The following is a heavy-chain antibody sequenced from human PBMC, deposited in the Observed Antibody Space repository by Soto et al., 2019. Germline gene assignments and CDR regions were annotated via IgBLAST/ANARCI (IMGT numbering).Heavy chain of an antibody. D-gene: IGHD3-10*01. V-gene: IGHV3-74*01. CDR3: ARAGSYRFDY. J-gene: IGHJ4*02. CDR2: INAGGTSI. CDR1: GFTFSDYYW. Sequence: PGGSLRLSCAASGFTFSDYYWVHWVRQPPGKGLEWVSRINAGGTSISYADSVKGRFTISRDNAKNTLYLQMDGLGVDDTAVYYCARAGSYRFDYWGLGTLVTVSS.